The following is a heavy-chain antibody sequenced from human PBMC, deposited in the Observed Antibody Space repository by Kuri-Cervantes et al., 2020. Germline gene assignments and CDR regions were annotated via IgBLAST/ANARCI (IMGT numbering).Heavy chain of an antibody. D-gene: IGHD6-19*01. V-gene: IGHV3-13*01. J-gene: IGHJ4*02. CDR3: AKSLAGGWYDF. CDR2: IGTAGDT. Sequence: GESLKISCAASGFTFSSYDMHWVRQATGRGLEWVSAIGTAGDTYYPGSVKGRFTISRENAKNSLYLQMNSLRAGDTAVYYCAKSLAGGWYDFWGQGTLVTVSS. CDR1: GFTFSSYD.